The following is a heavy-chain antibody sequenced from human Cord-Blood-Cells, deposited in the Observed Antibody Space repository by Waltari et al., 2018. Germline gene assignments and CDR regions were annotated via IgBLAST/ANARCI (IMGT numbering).Heavy chain of an antibody. CDR1: GGSISSSSYY. Sequence: QLQLQESGPGLVKPSETLSLTCTVPGGSISSSSYYWGWIRQPPGKGLEWIGSIYYSGSTYYNPSLKSRVTISVDTSKNQFSLKLSSVTAADTAVYYCARSGQLVNWFDPWGQGTLVTVSS. D-gene: IGHD6-6*01. J-gene: IGHJ5*02. V-gene: IGHV4-39*01. CDR3: ARSGQLVNWFDP. CDR2: IYYSGST.